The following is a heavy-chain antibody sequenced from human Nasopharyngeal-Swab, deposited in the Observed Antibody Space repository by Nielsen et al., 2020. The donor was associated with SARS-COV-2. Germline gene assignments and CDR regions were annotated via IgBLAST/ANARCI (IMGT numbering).Heavy chain of an antibody. CDR1: GYTFTGYS. V-gene: IGHV1-2*02. D-gene: IGHD3-3*01. CDR3: ARVGLLEWLSPYYYYGMDV. CDR2: INPNSGGT. J-gene: IGHJ6*02. Sequence: ASVKVSCKASGYTFTGYSMHWVRQAPGQGLEWMGWINPNSGGTNYAQKFQGRVTMTRDTSISTAYMELSRLRSDDTAVYYCARVGLLEWLSPYYYYGMDVWGQGTTVTVSS.